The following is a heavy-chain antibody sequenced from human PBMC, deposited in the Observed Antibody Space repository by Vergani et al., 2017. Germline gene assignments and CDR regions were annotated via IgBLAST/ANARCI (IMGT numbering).Heavy chain of an antibody. Sequence: EVQLVESGGGLIQPGGSLRLSCAASGFTFDDYAMHWVRQAPGKGLEWVSGISWNSGSIDYADSVKGRFTISRDNSKNTLYLQMNSLRAEDTAVYYCARDGYKAYFDYWGQGTLVTVSS. J-gene: IGHJ4*02. D-gene: IGHD5-24*01. CDR1: GFTFDDYA. V-gene: IGHV3-9*01. CDR3: ARDGYKAYFDY. CDR2: ISWNSGSI.